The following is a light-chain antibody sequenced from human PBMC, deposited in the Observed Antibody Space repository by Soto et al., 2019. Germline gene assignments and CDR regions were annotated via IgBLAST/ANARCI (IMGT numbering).Light chain of an antibody. Sequence: DIQMTQSPSSLSASVGDRVTITCRASQSISSYLNWYQQKPGKAPKLLLYAASSLQSGDPTRFSGSGSGTDFTLTISSLQPEDFATYYCQQSYSTPLTFVGGTKVEIK. CDR3: QQSYSTPLT. J-gene: IGKJ4*01. V-gene: IGKV1-39*01. CDR2: AAS. CDR1: QSISSY.